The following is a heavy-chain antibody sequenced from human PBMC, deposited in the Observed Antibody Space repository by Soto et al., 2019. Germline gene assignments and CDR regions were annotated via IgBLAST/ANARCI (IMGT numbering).Heavy chain of an antibody. CDR2: ISAYNGNT. CDR3: ARGAFCGGAPGCRDMDV. Sequence: QIQLVQSGGEVKKPGASVKVSCKSSGYNFISHSITWVRQAPGQGLEWMGRISAYNGNTNHAQKFQGRLTMTTDTGRSTAYRERRSLRSDDTAVYYCARGAFCGGAPGCRDMDVWGQGTTVTVSS. V-gene: IGHV1-18*01. J-gene: IGHJ6*02. D-gene: IGHD2-21*01. CDR1: GYNFISHS.